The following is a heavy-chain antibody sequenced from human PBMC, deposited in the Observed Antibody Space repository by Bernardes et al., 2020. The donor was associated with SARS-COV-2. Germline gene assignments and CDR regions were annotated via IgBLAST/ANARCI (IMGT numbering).Heavy chain of an antibody. Sequence: GGSLRLSCAASGFTFSSFEMSWVRQAPGKGLEWISYISTSGTTTYYADSVKGRFTISRDNARKSLYLQMNSLRAEDTAVYYCASARAAYSSSWYFSAPGQNWFDPWGQGTLVTVPS. D-gene: IGHD6-13*01. J-gene: IGHJ5*02. CDR1: GFTFSSFE. CDR2: ISTSGTTT. CDR3: ASARAAYSSSWYFSAPGQNWFDP. V-gene: IGHV3-48*03.